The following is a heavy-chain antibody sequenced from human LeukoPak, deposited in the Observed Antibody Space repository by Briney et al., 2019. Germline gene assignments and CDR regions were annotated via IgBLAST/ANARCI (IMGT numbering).Heavy chain of an antibody. CDR3: ARVLYYYGSGSPDY. J-gene: IGHJ4*02. CDR2: IKQDGSEE. V-gene: IGHV3-7*01. Sequence: GGSLRLSCAASGFTFSRYWMSWVRQAPGKGLEWVANIKQDGSEEYYVDSVKGRFTISRDNAKNSLYLQMNSLRAEDTAVYYCARVLYYYGSGSPDYWGQGTLVTVSS. D-gene: IGHD3-10*01. CDR1: GFTFSRYW.